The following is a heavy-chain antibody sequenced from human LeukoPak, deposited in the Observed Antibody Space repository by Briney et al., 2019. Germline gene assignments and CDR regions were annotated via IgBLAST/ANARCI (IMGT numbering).Heavy chain of an antibody. CDR3: ARNSIVDSSGYYYFDY. D-gene: IGHD3-22*01. CDR1: GYTFTSYY. J-gene: IGHJ4*02. CDR2: INPSGDST. Sequence: ASVKVSCKASGYTFTSYYIHWVRQAPGQGFEWMGIINPSGDSTGYAQKFQGRVTMTRDTSTSTLYMELSSLRSEDTAVYYCARNSIVDSSGYYYFDYWGQGTLVTVSS. V-gene: IGHV1-46*01.